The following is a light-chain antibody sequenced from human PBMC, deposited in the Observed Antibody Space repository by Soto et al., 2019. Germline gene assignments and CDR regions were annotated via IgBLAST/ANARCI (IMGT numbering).Light chain of an antibody. CDR3: QAWDNSAVI. CDR2: QDM. J-gene: IGLJ2*01. V-gene: IGLV3-1*01. Sequence: SYELTQPPSVSVSPGQTASIICSGDELGDKYVSWYQVKPGQSPLLVIYQDMKRPSGISERFSGSNSGNTGTLTITATQSVDEADYYCQAWDNSAVIFGGGTPLTVL. CDR1: ELGDKY.